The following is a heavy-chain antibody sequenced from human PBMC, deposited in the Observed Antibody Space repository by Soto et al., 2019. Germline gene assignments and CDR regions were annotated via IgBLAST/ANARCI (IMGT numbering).Heavy chain of an antibody. CDR3: ARGPSSLTRFDY. CDR2: ISFDGSNK. V-gene: IGHV3-30-3*01. J-gene: IGHJ4*02. CDR1: GFTFSSYA. D-gene: IGHD2-2*01. Sequence: GGSLRLSCATSGFTFSSYAMKWVRQAPGKGLEWVAVISFDGSNKYYADSVKGRFTISRDNSKNTLYLQMNSLRAEDTAVYFCARGPSSLTRFDYWGQGTMVTVSS.